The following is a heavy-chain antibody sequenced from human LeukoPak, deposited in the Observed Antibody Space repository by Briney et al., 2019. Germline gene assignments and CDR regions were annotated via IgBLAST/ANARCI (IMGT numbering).Heavy chain of an antibody. Sequence: GGSLRLSFAASGLTFISYEMNWVRQAPGKGLEGVSYISSSGSTIYYADSVKGRFTISRDNAKNSLYLQMNSLRAEDTAVYYCAELGITMIGGVWGKGTTVTISS. D-gene: IGHD3-10*02. CDR1: GLTFISYE. CDR2: ISSSGSTI. J-gene: IGHJ6*04. CDR3: AELGITMIGGV. V-gene: IGHV3-48*03.